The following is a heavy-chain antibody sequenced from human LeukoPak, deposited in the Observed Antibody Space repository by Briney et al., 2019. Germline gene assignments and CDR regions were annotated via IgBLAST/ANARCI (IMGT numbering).Heavy chain of an antibody. CDR1: GYSISSGYY. V-gene: IGHV4-38-2*01. CDR2: IYHSGST. J-gene: IGHJ4*02. CDR3: ARHSDIVVVPAATNTDY. D-gene: IGHD2-2*01. Sequence: SETLSLTCAVSGYSISSGYYWSWIRQPPGKGLEWIGSIYHSGSTYYNPSLKSRVTISVDTSKNQFSLKLSSVTAVDTAVYYCARHSDIVVVPAATNTDYWGQGTLVTVSP.